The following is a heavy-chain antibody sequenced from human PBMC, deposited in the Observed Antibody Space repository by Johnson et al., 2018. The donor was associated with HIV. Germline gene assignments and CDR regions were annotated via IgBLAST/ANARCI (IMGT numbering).Heavy chain of an antibody. CDR1: GFTFINYW. V-gene: IGHV3-74*02. CDR2: MNADGKTT. CDR3: ARGSLIVIVSDAFDI. Sequence: VQLVESGGGLVQPGGSLRLSFAASGFTFINYWMHWVRQAPGKGLVWVSRMNADGKTTTYVDSVKGRFTISRDNAKNSLYPQMNSLRAEDTAMYYCARGSLIVIVSDAFDIWGQGTMVTVSS. J-gene: IGHJ3*02. D-gene: IGHD3-22*01.